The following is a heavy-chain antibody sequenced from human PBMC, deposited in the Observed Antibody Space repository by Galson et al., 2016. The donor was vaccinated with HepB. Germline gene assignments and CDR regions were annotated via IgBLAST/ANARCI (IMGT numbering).Heavy chain of an antibody. CDR1: GFILSDYW. CDR3: VRDGAGPLTYDS. D-gene: IGHD1-20*01. Sequence: SLRLSCAATGFILSDYWMNWVRQTPGKGLVWVSHLNPAGTKTAYADSVKGRFTFSRDKRKNTPYLRMDSLRVEDTAVYYCVRDGAGPLTYDSWGQGTLVTVSS. V-gene: IGHV3-74*01. J-gene: IGHJ4*02. CDR2: LNPAGTKT.